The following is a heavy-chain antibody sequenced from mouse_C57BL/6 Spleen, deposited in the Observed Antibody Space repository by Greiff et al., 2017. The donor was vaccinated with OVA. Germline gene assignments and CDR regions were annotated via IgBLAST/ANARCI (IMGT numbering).Heavy chain of an antibody. CDR1: GYTFTSYW. D-gene: IGHD4-1*01. J-gene: IGHJ4*01. V-gene: IGHV1-64*01. CDR2: IHPNSGST. CDR3: ARGITGRGAMDY. Sequence: QVQLKQSGAELVKPGASVKLSCKASGYTFTSYWMHWVKQRPGQGLEWIGMIHPNSGSTNYNEKFKSKATLTVDKSSSTAYMQLSSLTSEDSAVYYCARGITGRGAMDYWGQGTSVTVSS.